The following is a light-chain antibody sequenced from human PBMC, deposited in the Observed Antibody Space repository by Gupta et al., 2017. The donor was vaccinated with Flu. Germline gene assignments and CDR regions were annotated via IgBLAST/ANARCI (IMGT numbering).Light chain of an antibody. CDR2: GAS. CDR1: QSISSSNY. J-gene: IGKJ1*01. V-gene: IGKV3-20*01. Sequence: IVLTPSPGTLSLSPGERATLSCRASQSISSSNYLAWYQQKPGQTPRLLIYGASSRATGIPDRFSGSGSGTDFTLTISRLEPEDFAVYYCQQYSTSLWTFGQGTKVEIQ. CDR3: QQYSTSLWT.